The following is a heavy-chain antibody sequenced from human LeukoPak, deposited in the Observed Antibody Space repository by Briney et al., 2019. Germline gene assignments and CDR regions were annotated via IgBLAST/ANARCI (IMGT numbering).Heavy chain of an antibody. CDR3: TRHALLYGSGSYYRAFDI. CDR2: IRSKANSYAT. Sequence: SGGSLKLSCAASGFTFSGSAMHWVRQASGKGLEWVGRIRSKANSYATAYAASVKGRFTISRDDSKGTAYLQMNSLKTEDTAVYYCTRHALLYGSGSYYRAFDIWGQGTMVTVSS. V-gene: IGHV3-73*01. D-gene: IGHD3-10*01. J-gene: IGHJ3*02. CDR1: GFTFSGSA.